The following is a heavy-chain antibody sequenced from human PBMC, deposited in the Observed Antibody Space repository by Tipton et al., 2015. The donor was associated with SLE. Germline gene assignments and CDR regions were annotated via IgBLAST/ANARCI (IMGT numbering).Heavy chain of an antibody. Sequence: LSLTCAVYGGSFSGYYWSWIRQPPGKGLEWIGEINHSGSTNYNPSLKSRVTISVDTSKNQFSLKLSSVTAADTAVYYCARGREDYGDAFDYWGQGTLVTVSP. CDR2: INHSGST. CDR1: GGSFSGYY. V-gene: IGHV4-34*01. CDR3: ARGREDYGDAFDY. J-gene: IGHJ4*02. D-gene: IGHD4-17*01.